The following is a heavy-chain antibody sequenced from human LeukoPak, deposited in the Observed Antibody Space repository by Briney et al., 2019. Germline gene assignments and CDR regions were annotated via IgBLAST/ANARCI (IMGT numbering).Heavy chain of an antibody. CDR3: AREVAAGTGSPDY. CDR2: MSYGGQNE. V-gene: IGHV3-30*03. Sequence: GGSLRLSCAASGLTFSGYDMHWVRQAPGKGPEWVAVMSYGGQNERYADSVKGRFTISRDNAKNSLYLQMNSLRAEDTAVYYCAREVAAGTGSPDYWGQGTLVTVSS. CDR1: GLTFSGYD. D-gene: IGHD6-13*01. J-gene: IGHJ4*02.